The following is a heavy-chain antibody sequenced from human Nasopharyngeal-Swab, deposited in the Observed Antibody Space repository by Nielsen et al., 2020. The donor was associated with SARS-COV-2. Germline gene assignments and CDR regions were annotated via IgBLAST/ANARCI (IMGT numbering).Heavy chain of an antibody. CDR2: ISYDGSNK. D-gene: IGHD2-21*02. CDR1: GFTFSSYA. CDR3: ARALPDTYCGGDCYYN. J-gene: IGHJ4*02. V-gene: IGHV3-30-3*01. Sequence: GESLKISCAASGFTFSSYAMHWVRQAPGKGLEWVAVISYDGSNKYYADSVKGRFTISRDNSKNTLYQQMNSLRAEDTAVYYCARALPDTYCGGDCYYNWGQGTLVTVSS.